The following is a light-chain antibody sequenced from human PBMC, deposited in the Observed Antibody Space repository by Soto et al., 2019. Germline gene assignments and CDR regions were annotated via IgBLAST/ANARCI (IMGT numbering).Light chain of an antibody. CDR1: SSDVGSYNL. CDR2: EAT. CDR3: CSYAGSSTYV. J-gene: IGLJ1*01. V-gene: IGLV2-23*01. Sequence: QSALTQPASMSGSPGQSITISCTGTSSDVGSYNLVSWYQQHPGKAPKFMIYEATKRPSGVSNRFSGSKSGNTASLTISGLQAEDEADYYCCSYAGSSTYVFGTGTKLTVL.